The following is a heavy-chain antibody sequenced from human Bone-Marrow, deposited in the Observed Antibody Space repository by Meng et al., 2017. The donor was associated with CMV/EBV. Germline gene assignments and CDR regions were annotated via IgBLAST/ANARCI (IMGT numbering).Heavy chain of an antibody. CDR2: IRGNSKNYAT. V-gene: IGHV3-73*01. CDR3: TRSTEYSIIAWFDP. J-gene: IGHJ5*02. CDR1: GFTFRDSA. D-gene: IGHD6-6*01. Sequence: GGSLRLSCAASGFTFRDSAMHWVRQAPGKGLEWIGHIRGNSKNYATAYAASVKGRFTISRDESQETAYLQMNSLRTEDTALYYCTRSTEYSIIAWFDPWGQGTLVTGSS.